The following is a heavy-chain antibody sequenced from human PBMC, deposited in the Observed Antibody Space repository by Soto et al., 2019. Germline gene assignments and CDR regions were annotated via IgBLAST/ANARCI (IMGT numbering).Heavy chain of an antibody. D-gene: IGHD4-17*01. J-gene: IGHJ4*02. CDR3: ARRYGPGFDY. CDR1: GGSISSYY. Sequence: QVQLQESGPGLVKPSETLSLTCTVSGGSISSYYWSWIRQPPGKGLEWIGYIYYSGSTNYNPSLTSXVXIXXDTSKNQSSLKLSSVTAADTAVYYCARRYGPGFDYWGQGTLVTVSS. V-gene: IGHV4-59*08. CDR2: IYYSGST.